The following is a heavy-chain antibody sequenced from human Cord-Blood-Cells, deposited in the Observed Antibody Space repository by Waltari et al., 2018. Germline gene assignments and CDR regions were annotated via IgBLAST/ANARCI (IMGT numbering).Heavy chain of an antibody. CDR1: GFTVSSNY. D-gene: IGHD5-12*01. CDR2: IYSGGST. Sequence: EVQLVEPGGGLIQPGGSLRLSCAASGFTVSSNYMSWVRQTPGKGLEWVSVIYSGGSTYYADSVKGRFTISRDNSKNTLYLQMNSLRAEDTAVYYCARDRSGYDGGMPWGQGTLVTVSS. V-gene: IGHV3-53*01. CDR3: ARDRSGYDGGMP. J-gene: IGHJ4*02.